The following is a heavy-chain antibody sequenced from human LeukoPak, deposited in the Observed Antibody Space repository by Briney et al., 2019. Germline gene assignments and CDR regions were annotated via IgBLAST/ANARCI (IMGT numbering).Heavy chain of an antibody. D-gene: IGHD6-13*01. Sequence: GGSLRLSCAASGFTFSSYAMSWVRRAPGKGLEWVSAISGSGGSTYYADSVKGRFTISRDNSKNTLYLQMNSLRAEDMAVYYCASSYSSSWYAWFDPWGQGTLVTVSS. CDR2: ISGSGGST. CDR1: GFTFSSYA. CDR3: ASSYSSSWYAWFDP. V-gene: IGHV3-23*01. J-gene: IGHJ5*02.